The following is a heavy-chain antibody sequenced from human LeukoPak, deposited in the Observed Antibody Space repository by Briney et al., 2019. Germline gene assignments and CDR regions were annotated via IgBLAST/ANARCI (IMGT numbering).Heavy chain of an antibody. D-gene: IGHD3-16*01. Sequence: GGSLRLSCVASGFTFNSYGMHWVRQAPGKGLEWLALISYDGIIKFYADSVKGRFTISRNNSTKTLYLEINSLRVEDTAFYYCAKDWGTVNWFDSWGQGTLVTVSS. CDR1: GFTFNSYG. CDR2: ISYDGIIK. CDR3: AKDWGTVNWFDS. V-gene: IGHV3-30*18. J-gene: IGHJ5*01.